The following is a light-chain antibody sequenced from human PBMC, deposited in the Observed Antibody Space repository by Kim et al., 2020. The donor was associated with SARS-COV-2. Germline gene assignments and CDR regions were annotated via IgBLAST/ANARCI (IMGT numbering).Light chain of an antibody. Sequence: SVGDRVTITCRASQSISSYLNWYQQKPGKAPKLLIYAASSLQSGVPSRVSGSGSGTDFTLTISSLQPEDFATYYCQQSYSTPGWTFGQGTKVEIK. CDR2: AAS. V-gene: IGKV1-39*01. CDR3: QQSYSTPGWT. J-gene: IGKJ1*01. CDR1: QSISSY.